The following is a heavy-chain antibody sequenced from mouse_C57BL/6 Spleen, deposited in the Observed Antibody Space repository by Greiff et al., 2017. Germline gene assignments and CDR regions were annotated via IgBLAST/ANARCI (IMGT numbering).Heavy chain of an antibody. J-gene: IGHJ3*01. CDR3: ARGGSTWFAY. CDR1: GFTFSSYA. CDR2: ISDGGSYT. V-gene: IGHV5-4*01. Sequence: EVQGVESGGGLVKPGGSLKLSCAASGFTFSSYAMSWVRQTPEKRLEWVATISDGGSYTYYPDNVKGRFTISRDNAKNTLYLQMSHLKSEDTAMYYGARGGSTWFAYWGQGTLVTVSA. D-gene: IGHD5-1*01.